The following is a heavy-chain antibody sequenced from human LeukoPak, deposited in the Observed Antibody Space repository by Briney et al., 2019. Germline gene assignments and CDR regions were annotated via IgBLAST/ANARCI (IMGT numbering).Heavy chain of an antibody. D-gene: IGHD5-18*01. Sequence: SDTLSLTRTVSGGPISTTDDYWGWIRQPPGKGPEWIGSIYYTGSTFYNPSLKSRVTISEDPSKNQFSLKLRSVTAADTAVYYCAREDGTAMDNAFDVWGQGTMVTVSS. J-gene: IGHJ3*01. CDR3: AREDGTAMDNAFDV. CDR1: GGPISTTDDY. V-gene: IGHV4-39*07. CDR2: IYYTGST.